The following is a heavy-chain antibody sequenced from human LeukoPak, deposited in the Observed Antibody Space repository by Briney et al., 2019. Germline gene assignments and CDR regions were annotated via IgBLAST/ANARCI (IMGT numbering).Heavy chain of an antibody. CDR2: ILYDGSAK. V-gene: IGHV3-30*18. CDR3: AKVLVGGSVLYFLDY. J-gene: IGHJ4*02. CDR1: GVTFSNYG. D-gene: IGHD2-15*01. Sequence: GGSLRLSCAASGVTFSNYGMHWVRQAPGKGLEWVALILYDGSAKYYADYVKGGFSISRDNSKNTLFLQVDSLRAEDTAVYYCAKVLVGGSVLYFLDYWGQGALVTVSS.